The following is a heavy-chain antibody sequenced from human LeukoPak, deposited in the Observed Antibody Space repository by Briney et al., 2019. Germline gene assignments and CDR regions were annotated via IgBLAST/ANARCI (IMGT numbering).Heavy chain of an antibody. Sequence: ASVKVSCKASGYTFTGYYMHWVRQAPGQGLEWMGWINPNSGGTNYAQKFQGRVTMTRDTSISTAYMELSRLRSDDTAVYYCARDRHIGRITIFGVVIENPDDAFDIWGQGTMVTVSS. V-gene: IGHV1-2*02. CDR2: INPNSGGT. CDR3: ARDRHIGRITIFGVVIENPDDAFDI. D-gene: IGHD3-3*01. CDR1: GYTFTGYY. J-gene: IGHJ3*02.